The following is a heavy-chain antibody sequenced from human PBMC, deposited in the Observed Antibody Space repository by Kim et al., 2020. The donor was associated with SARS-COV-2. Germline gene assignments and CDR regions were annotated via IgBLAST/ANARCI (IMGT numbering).Heavy chain of an antibody. D-gene: IGHD6-19*01. CDR3: ARFSSGWSPLAFDI. CDR2: IYYSGST. Sequence: SETLSLTCTVSGGSISSYYWSWIRQPPGKGLEWIGYIYYSGSTNYNPSLKSRVTISVDTSKNQFSLKLSSVTAADTAVYYCARFSSGWSPLAFDIWGQGTMVTVSS. CDR1: GGSISSYY. V-gene: IGHV4-59*13. J-gene: IGHJ3*02.